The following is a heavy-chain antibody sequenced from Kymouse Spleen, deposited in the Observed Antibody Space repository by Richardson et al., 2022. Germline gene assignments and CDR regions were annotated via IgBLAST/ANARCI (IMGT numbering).Heavy chain of an antibody. D-gene: IGHD4-11,IGHD4-11*01. CDR2: IWYDGSNK. CDR1: GFTFSSYG. J-gene: IGHJ6*02. CDR3: ARAYSNSLYYYYYGMDV. Sequence: QVQLVESGGGVVQPGRSLRLSCAASGFTFSSYGMHWVRQAPGKGLEWVAVIWYDGSNKYYADSVKGRFTISRDNSKNTLYLQMNSLRAEDTAVYYCARAYSNSLYYYYYGMDVWGQGTTVTVSS. V-gene: IGHV3-33*01.